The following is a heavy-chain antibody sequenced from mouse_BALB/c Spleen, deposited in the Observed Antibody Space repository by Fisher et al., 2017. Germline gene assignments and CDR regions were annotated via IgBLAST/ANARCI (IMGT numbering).Heavy chain of an antibody. Sequence: GRFTISRDNAKNTLYLQMTSLRSEDTAMYYCARQDYYGNYGYFDVWGAGTTVTVSS. CDR3: ARQDYYGNYGYFDV. V-gene: IGHV5-12-2*01. D-gene: IGHD2-1*01. J-gene: IGHJ1*01.